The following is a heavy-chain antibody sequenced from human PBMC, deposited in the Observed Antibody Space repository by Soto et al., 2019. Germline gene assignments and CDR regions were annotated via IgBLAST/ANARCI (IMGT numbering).Heavy chain of an antibody. J-gene: IGHJ4*02. CDR2: ISAYNGNT. CDR3: ARDPGRSYDFWTFDY. Sequence: QVQLVQSGAEVKKPGASVKVSSKASGYTLTSYGISWGRQAPGQGLEWMGWISAYNGNTNYAQKLQGRVTMTTDTSTSTAYMELRSLRSDDTAVYYCARDPGRSYDFWTFDYWGQGTLVTVSS. V-gene: IGHV1-18*01. D-gene: IGHD3-3*01. CDR1: GYTLTSYG.